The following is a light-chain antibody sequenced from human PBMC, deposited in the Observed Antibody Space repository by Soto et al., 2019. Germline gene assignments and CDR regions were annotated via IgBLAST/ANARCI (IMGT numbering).Light chain of an antibody. Sequence: QSVLTQPPSVSGAPGQRVTISCTGSSSNIGAGYVVHWYQQLPGTAPKLLIYGNSNRPSGVPDRFSGSKSGTSASLAITGLQAADEADYYCYSYDSSLRASVFGGGTKVTVL. CDR2: GNS. V-gene: IGLV1-40*01. CDR1: SSNIGAGYV. J-gene: IGLJ2*01. CDR3: YSYDSSLRASV.